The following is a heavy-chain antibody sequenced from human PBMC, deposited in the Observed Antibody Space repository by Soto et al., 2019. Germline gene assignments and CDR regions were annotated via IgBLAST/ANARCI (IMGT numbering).Heavy chain of an antibody. CDR1: GFTFSSYG. V-gene: IGHV3-33*01. D-gene: IGHD3-9*01. Sequence: GGSLRLSCAASGFTFSSYGMHWVRQAPGRGLEWVSVIWYDGSKEFQADSVKGRFTISRDNTKNTLYLQMNSLRAEDTAVYFCARGLFFDWISYYFYYGMDVWGQGTTVTVSS. CDR2: IWYDGSKE. CDR3: ARGLFFDWISYYFYYGMDV. J-gene: IGHJ6*02.